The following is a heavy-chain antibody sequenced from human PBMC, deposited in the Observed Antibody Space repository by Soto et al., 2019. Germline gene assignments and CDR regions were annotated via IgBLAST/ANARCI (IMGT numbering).Heavy chain of an antibody. CDR3: ARGYGSGSYPCYYGMDV. CDR2: IYYSGST. CDR1: GGSISSYY. V-gene: IGHV4-59*08. Sequence: QVQLQESGPGLVKPSETLSLTCTVSGGSISSYYWSWIRQPPGKGLEWIGYIYYSGSTNYNPSLKSRVTISVDTSRNPFSLKLSSVTAADTAVYYCARGYGSGSYPCYYGMDVWGQGTTVTVSS. J-gene: IGHJ6*02. D-gene: IGHD3-10*01.